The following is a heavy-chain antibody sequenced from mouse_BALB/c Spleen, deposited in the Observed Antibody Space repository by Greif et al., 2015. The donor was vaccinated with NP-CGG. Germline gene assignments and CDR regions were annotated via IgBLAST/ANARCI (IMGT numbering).Heavy chain of an antibody. CDR2: IDPANGNT. D-gene: IGHD2-2*01. J-gene: IGHJ2*01. Sequence: EVQVVESGAELVKPGASVKLSCTASGFNIKDTYMHWVKQRPEQGLEWIGRIDPANGNTKYDPKFQGKATITADTSSNTAYLQLSSLTSEDTAVYYCARGLRVFDYWGQGTTLTVSS. V-gene: IGHV14-3*02. CDR1: GFNIKDTY. CDR3: ARGLRVFDY.